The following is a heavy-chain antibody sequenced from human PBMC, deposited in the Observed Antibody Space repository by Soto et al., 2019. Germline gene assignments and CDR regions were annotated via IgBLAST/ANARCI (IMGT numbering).Heavy chain of an antibody. V-gene: IGHV3-7*01. CDR2: IKQDGSEK. CDR3: ARAAVRYSYGYLTEYYFDY. Sequence: ESGGGLVQPGGSLRLSCAASGFTFSSYWMSWVRQAPGKGLEWVANIKQDGSEKYYVDSVKGRFTISRDNAKNSLYLQMNSLRAEDTAVYYCARAAVRYSYGYLTEYYFDYWGQGTLVTVSS. D-gene: IGHD5-18*01. CDR1: GFTFSSYW. J-gene: IGHJ4*02.